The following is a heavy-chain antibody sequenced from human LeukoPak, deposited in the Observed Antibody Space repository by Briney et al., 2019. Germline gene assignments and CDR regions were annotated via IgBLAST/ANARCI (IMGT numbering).Heavy chain of an antibody. Sequence: SETLSLTCTVSGGSISSYYWSWIRQPPGKGLEWIGYIYYTGSTNYNPSLKSRVAISVDTSKNQFSLKLSSVTAEDTAVYYCARGLGNGDYLFDYWGQGTLVTVSS. J-gene: IGHJ4*02. CDR1: GGSISSYY. D-gene: IGHD4-17*01. CDR3: ARGLGNGDYLFDY. CDR2: IYYTGST. V-gene: IGHV4-59*01.